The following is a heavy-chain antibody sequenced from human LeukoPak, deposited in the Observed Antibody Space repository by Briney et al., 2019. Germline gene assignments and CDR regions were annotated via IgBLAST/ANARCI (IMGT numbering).Heavy chain of an antibody. CDR2: ISSSGSTI. Sequence: AGGSLRLSCAASGFTFSSYEMNWVRQAPGKGLEWVSYISSSGSTIYYADSVKGRFTISRDNSKNTLYLQMNSLRAEDTAVYYCAKGDDYGDYGSDYWGQGTLVTVSS. D-gene: IGHD4-17*01. CDR3: AKGDDYGDYGSDY. V-gene: IGHV3-48*03. CDR1: GFTFSSYE. J-gene: IGHJ4*02.